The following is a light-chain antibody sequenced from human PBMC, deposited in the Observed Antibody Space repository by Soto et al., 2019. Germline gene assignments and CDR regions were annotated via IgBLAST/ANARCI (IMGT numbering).Light chain of an antibody. J-gene: IGKJ1*01. V-gene: IGKV3-15*01. CDR1: QSFSNN. Sequence: EIVMTQSPATLSVSPGERATLSCRASQSFSNNLAWYQQKPGQAPRLLIYGASTRATGIPARFSGSGSGTEFTRTINSLLSEDFAVYYCQQYNSWPGTFGQGTKVDIK. CDR3: QQYNSWPGT. CDR2: GAS.